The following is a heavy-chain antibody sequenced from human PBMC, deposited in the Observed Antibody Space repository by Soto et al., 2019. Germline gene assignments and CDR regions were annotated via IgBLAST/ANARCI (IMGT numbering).Heavy chain of an antibody. CDR3: AKDRRGSGWYYWFDP. CDR2: ISYDGSNK. V-gene: IGHV3-30*18. Sequence: GGSLRLSCAASGFTFSSYGMHWVRQAPGKGLEWVAVISYDGSNKYYADSVKGRFTISRDNSKNTLYLQMNSLRAEDTAVYYCAKDRRGSGWYYWFDPWGQGTLVTVYS. D-gene: IGHD6-19*01. CDR1: GFTFSSYG. J-gene: IGHJ5*02.